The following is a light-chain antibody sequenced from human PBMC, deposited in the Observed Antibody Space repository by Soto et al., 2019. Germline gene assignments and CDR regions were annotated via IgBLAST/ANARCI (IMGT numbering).Light chain of an antibody. Sequence: EIVMTQSPTTLSVSPGESVTLSCRASQSVGSDLAWYQQIPGQAPRLLIYGASTRATGIPARFSGSGSATEFTLTISSLQSEDFATYYCQQSFGPPYTFGQGTKLEIK. CDR2: GAS. V-gene: IGKV3-15*01. CDR3: QQSFGPPYT. J-gene: IGKJ2*01. CDR1: QSVGSD.